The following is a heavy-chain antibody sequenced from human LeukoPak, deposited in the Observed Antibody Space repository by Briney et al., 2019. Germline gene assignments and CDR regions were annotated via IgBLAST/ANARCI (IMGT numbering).Heavy chain of an antibody. CDR2: INPSGGST. CDR3: AKSGWTGWYFDL. V-gene: IGHV1-46*01. Sequence: GASVKVSCKASGYTFTSYYMHWVRQAPGQGLGWMGIINPSGGSTSYAQKFQGRVTMTRDMSTSTVYMELSSLRSEDTAVYYCAKSGWTGWYFDLWGRGTLVTVSS. J-gene: IGHJ2*01. D-gene: IGHD6-19*01. CDR1: GYTFTSYY.